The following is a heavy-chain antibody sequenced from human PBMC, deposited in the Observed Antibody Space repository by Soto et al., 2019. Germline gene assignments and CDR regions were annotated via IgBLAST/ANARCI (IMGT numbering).Heavy chain of an antibody. D-gene: IGHD3-16*01. J-gene: IGHJ4*02. CDR2: INWKSDI. CDR3: AISQDRGGRTTFIY. V-gene: IGHV3-9*01. CDR1: GXTVDDNA. Sequence: SLRLSCAVSGXTVDDNAMHWVRQAPEKGLEWVSGINWKSDIGYADSVKGRFTISRDNAENSLYLQMNNMRAEDTALYYCAISQDRGGRTTFIYWGQGTQVTVSS.